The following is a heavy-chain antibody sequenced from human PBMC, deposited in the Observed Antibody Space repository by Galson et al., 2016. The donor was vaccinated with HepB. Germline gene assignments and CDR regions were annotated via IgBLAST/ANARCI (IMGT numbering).Heavy chain of an antibody. CDR3: ARELTVGYFDY. D-gene: IGHD3-22*01. CDR2: INTGNGHT. Sequence: SVKVSCKASGYTFNTYAVHWLRQAPGQRLEWMGWINTGNGHTKYSQKFQGRVTIAGDTSASTAYMELSSLRSEDTAVYYCARELTVGYFDYWGQGTLVTVSP. V-gene: IGHV1-3*04. CDR1: GYTFNTYA. J-gene: IGHJ4*02.